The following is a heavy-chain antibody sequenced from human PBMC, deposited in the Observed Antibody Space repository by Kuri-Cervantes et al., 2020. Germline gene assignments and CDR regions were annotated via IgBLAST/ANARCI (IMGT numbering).Heavy chain of an antibody. Sequence: GESLKISCAASGFTFSDYYMSWIRQAPGKGLEWVSYISSSSSTIYYADSVKGRFTISRDNAKNSLYLQMNSLRDEDTAVYYCASLSSKMATTGGYWGQGTLVTDSS. CDR3: ASLSSKMATTGGY. CDR1: GFTFSDYY. D-gene: IGHD5-24*01. J-gene: IGHJ4*02. CDR2: ISSSSSTI. V-gene: IGHV3-11*04.